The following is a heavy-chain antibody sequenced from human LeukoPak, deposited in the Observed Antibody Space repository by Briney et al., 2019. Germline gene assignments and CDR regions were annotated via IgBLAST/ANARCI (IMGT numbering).Heavy chain of an antibody. CDR1: GFTVSSNY. J-gene: IGHJ4*02. CDR3: AKDLTTGTLSFDY. D-gene: IGHD1-1*01. V-gene: IGHV3-66*01. CDR2: IYSGGST. Sequence: GGSLRLSCAASGFTVSSNYMSWVRQAPGKGLEWVSVIYSGGSTYYADSVKGRFTMSRDNSKNTLYLQMNSLRAEDTAVCYCAKDLTTGTLSFDYWGQGTLVTVSS.